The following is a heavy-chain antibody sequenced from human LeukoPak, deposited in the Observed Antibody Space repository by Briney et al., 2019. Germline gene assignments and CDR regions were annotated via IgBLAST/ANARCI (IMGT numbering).Heavy chain of an antibody. Sequence: GGSLRLSCAASGFTFSSNWMHWVRQAPGKGLVWVSRINEDGSTTNYADSVKGRSTIFRDNAKNTLYLQMNSLRAEDTAVYYCVSGPGDFGDPFDYWGQGTLVTVSS. CDR1: GFTFSSNW. CDR2: INEDGSTT. CDR3: VSGPGDFGDPFDY. V-gene: IGHV3-74*01. D-gene: IGHD4-17*01. J-gene: IGHJ4*02.